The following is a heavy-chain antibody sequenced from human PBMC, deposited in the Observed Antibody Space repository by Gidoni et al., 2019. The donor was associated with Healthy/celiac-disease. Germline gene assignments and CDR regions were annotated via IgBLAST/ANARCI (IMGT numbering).Heavy chain of an antibody. D-gene: IGHD1-26*01. CDR3: ARVGATSDAY. J-gene: IGHJ4*02. Sequence: QVQLQESGPGLVKPSETLSLTCTVSGGSISSYYWSWIRQPPGKGLEWIGYIYYSGSTNYNPSLKSRVTISVDTSKNQFSLKLSSVTAADTAVYYCARVGATSDAYWGQGTLVTVSS. CDR2: IYYSGST. CDR1: GGSISSYY. V-gene: IGHV4-59*01.